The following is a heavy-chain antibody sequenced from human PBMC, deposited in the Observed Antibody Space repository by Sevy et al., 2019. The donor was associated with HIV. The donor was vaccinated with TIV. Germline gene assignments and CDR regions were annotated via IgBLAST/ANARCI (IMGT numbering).Heavy chain of an antibody. V-gene: IGHV3-48*02. J-gene: IGHJ4*02. Sequence: GGSLRLSCAASGFTFSSYSMNWVRQAPGKGLEWVSYISSSSSTIYYADSVKGRFTISRDNAKNSRYLQMNSLRDEDTAVYYCARDDYSGSYDGGLDYWGQGTLVTVSS. CDR2: ISSSSSTI. D-gene: IGHD1-26*01. CDR3: ARDDYSGSYDGGLDY. CDR1: GFTFSSYS.